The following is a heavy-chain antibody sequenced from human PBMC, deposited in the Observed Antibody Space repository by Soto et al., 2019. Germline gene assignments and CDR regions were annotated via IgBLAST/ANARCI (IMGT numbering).Heavy chain of an antibody. Sequence: PSVKVSCKASGYTFTSYGISWVRQAPGQGLEWMGWISAYNGNTNYAQKLQGRVTMTTDTSTSAAYMELRSLRSDDTAVYYCARDNVLLWFGELSPFDYWAREPWSPST. CDR3: ARDNVLLWFGELSPFDY. D-gene: IGHD3-10*01. J-gene: IGHJ4*02. CDR2: ISAYNGNT. CDR1: GYTFTSYG. V-gene: IGHV1-18*01.